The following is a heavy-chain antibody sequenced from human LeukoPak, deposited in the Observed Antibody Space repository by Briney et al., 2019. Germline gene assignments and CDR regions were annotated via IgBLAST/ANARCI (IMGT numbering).Heavy chain of an antibody. CDR3: ARDPGGNCGGDCAYDAFDI. D-gene: IGHD2-21*02. CDR2: IYYSGST. Sequence: PSETLSLTCTVSGGSISSYYWSWIRQPPGKGLEWIGYIYYSGSTNYNPSLKSRVTISADTSKKQFSLKLSSVTAADTAVYYCARDPGGNCGGDCAYDAFDIWGQGTMVTVSS. V-gene: IGHV4-59*12. CDR1: GGSISSYY. J-gene: IGHJ3*02.